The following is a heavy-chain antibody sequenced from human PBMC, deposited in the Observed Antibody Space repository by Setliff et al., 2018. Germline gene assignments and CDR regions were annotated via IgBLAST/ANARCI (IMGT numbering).Heavy chain of an antibody. CDR2: ISGSGGST. V-gene: IGHV3-23*01. D-gene: IGHD3-10*01. J-gene: IGHJ5*02. Sequence: GSLRLSCAASGFTFSSYAMSWVRQAPGKGLEWVSAISGSGGSTYYADSVKGRFTISRDNSKNTLYLQMNSLRAEDTAVYYCAKNGFGVVALGVNNWFDPWGQRTLVTVSS. CDR3: AKNGFGVVALGVNNWFDP. CDR1: GFTFSSYA.